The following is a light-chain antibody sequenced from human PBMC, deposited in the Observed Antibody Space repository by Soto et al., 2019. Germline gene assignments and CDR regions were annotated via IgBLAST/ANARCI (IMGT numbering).Light chain of an antibody. CDR3: CSYAGSSTDVV. J-gene: IGLJ2*01. V-gene: IGLV2-23*01. CDR1: SSDVGNYNL. Sequence: QSALTQPASVSGSPGQSITISCTGTSSDVGNYNLVSWYQQHPGKAPKLMIYEGSKRPSGVSNRFSGSKSGNTASPTISGLQAEDEADYYCCSYAGSSTDVVFGGGTKLTVL. CDR2: EGS.